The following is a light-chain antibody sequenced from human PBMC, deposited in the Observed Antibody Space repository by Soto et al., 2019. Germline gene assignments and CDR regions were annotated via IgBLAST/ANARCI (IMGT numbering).Light chain of an antibody. CDR1: QSVNSG. J-gene: IGKJ4*02. Sequence: EIVLTQSPSTLSLSPGERATLSCRASQSVNSGLAWYQQRPGRAPRLLIYDASTRATGVPARFSGSGSGTELIPTISSLEPDDFAVYYYQQQGDCPPITFGGGTKVEIK. V-gene: IGKV3-11*01. CDR3: QQQGDCPPIT. CDR2: DAS.